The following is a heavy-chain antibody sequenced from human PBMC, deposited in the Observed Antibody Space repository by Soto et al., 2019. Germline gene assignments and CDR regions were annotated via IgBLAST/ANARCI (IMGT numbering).Heavy chain of an antibody. J-gene: IGHJ4*02. Sequence: QVYLVQSGAEVKKPGSSVKISCKASGGIFSSNTINWVRQAAGQGLEWMGGIIPHFGTANYAEKFQGRVTITADKPTKTEYMELTSLRSEDTAVYYCASKAACGGDCYAFDSWGQGTLVTVSS. V-gene: IGHV1-69*06. CDR2: IIPHFGTA. CDR1: GGIFSSNT. CDR3: ASKAACGGDCYAFDS. D-gene: IGHD2-21*02.